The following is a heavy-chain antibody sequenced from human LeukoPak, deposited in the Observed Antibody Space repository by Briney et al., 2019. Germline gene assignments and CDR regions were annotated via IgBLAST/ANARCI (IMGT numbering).Heavy chain of an antibody. D-gene: IGHD3-22*01. J-gene: IGHJ4*02. Sequence: SSQTLSLTCTVSGASFSSGGQYWNWIRQNPGKGLEWIGSIHPSGRLYNNPSLESRVTISIDTSKNQFSLNLNSVTAADTAAYFCSRGLDSRKLGYWGQGTLVTVSS. CDR1: GASFSSGGQY. CDR3: SRGLDSRKLGY. V-gene: IGHV4-31*03. CDR2: IHPSGRL.